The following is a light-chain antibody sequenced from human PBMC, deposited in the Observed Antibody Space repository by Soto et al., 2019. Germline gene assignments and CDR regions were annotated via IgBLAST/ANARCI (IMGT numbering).Light chain of an antibody. CDR2: LNRDGSH. CDR1: SGHSNYA. Sequence: QLVLTQSPSASASLGASVKLTCTLSSGHSNYAIAWHQQQPEKGPRYLMKLNRDGSHSKGDGIPNRFSGSSSGAARYLTICSLQSEDEADYYCQTWGTGIVIFGGGTKLTVL. CDR3: QTWGTGIVI. J-gene: IGLJ2*01. V-gene: IGLV4-69*01.